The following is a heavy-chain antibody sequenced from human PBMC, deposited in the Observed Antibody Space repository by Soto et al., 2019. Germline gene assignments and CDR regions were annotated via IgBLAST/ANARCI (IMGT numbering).Heavy chain of an antibody. D-gene: IGHD3-16*01. Sequence: SETLSLTCAVYGGSFSGSYWSWIRQSPGKGLEWIGEINQSGETNYNPSLKSRVTISIDTSENQFSLNLRSVTAADTAVYYCARVYGYFYYYYMDVWGKGTTVTVSS. CDR3: ARVYGYFYYYYMDV. CDR1: GGSFSGSY. J-gene: IGHJ6*03. CDR2: INQSGET. V-gene: IGHV4-34*01.